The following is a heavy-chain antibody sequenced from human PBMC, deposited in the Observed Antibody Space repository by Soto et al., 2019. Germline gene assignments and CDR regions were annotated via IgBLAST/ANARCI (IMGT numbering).Heavy chain of an antibody. CDR1: GFTFSSYA. CDR2: VSAGGGIT. Sequence: EVQVLESGGGLVQPGGSLRLSCAASGFTFSSYAMSWVRQAPGKGLEWVSTVSAGGGITFYADSVKGRFTISRDNSENTLYLQMSSVRAEDTSVYYCAKVGGGSGVSIDYYAMDVWGQGTTVTVSS. D-gene: IGHD2-15*01. J-gene: IGHJ6*02. CDR3: AKVGGGSGVSIDYYAMDV. V-gene: IGHV3-23*01.